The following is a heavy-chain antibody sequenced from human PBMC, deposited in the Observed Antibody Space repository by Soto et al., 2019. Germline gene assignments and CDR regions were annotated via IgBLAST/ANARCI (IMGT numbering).Heavy chain of an antibody. CDR3: AKTSYFDY. V-gene: IGHV3-23*01. Sequence: SVKGRFTISRDNSKNTLYLQMNSLRAEDTAVYYCAKTSYFDYWGQGTLVTVSS. J-gene: IGHJ4*02.